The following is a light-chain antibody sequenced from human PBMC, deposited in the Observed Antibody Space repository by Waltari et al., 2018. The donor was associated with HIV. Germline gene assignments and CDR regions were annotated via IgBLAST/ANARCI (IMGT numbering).Light chain of an antibody. CDR2: EDS. J-gene: IGLJ2*01. CDR3: YSTDSSGNHRV. Sequence: SYELTQPPSVSVSPGQTARINCSGDALPKKYAYWYQQTSGQAPVLVIYEDSKRPSGIPERFSGSSSGTMATLTISGAQVEDEADYYCYSTDSSGNHRVFGGGTKLTVL. V-gene: IGLV3-10*01. CDR1: ALPKKY.